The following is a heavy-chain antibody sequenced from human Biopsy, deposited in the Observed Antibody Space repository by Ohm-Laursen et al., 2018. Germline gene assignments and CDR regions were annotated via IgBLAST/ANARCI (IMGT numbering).Heavy chain of an antibody. J-gene: IGHJ3*01. D-gene: IGHD3-3*01. CDR1: DVSISNYY. Sequence: SETLSLTWTVSDVSISNYYWNWIRQSPGRGLEWIAYVRYNGDTDYNPSLKSRVTISLDASKNQFSLKLASVTAADTAIYYCAREAIGVATTFDLWGQGTMVAVSS. CDR3: AREAIGVATTFDL. CDR2: VRYNGDT. V-gene: IGHV4-59*01.